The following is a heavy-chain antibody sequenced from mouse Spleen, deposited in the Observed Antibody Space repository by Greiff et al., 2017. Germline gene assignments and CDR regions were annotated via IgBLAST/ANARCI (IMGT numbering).Heavy chain of an antibody. D-gene: IGHD3-3*01. V-gene: IGHV5-9-3*01. Sequence: EVQGVESGGGLVKPGGSLKLSCAASGFTFSSYAMSWVRQTPEKRLEWVATISSGGSYTYYPDSVKGRFTISRDNAKNTLYLQMSSLRSEDTAMYYCAREGRTDYFDYWGQGTTLTVSS. CDR2: ISSGGSYT. CDR1: GFTFSSYA. CDR3: AREGRTDYFDY. J-gene: IGHJ2*01.